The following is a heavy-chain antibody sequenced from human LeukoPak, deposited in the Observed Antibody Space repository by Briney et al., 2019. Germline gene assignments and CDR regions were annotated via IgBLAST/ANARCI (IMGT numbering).Heavy chain of an antibody. CDR1: GISISNFS. V-gene: IGHV4-59*01. CDR3: ARDTTVASRMQY. Sequence: KPSETLSLTCTVSGISISNFSCTWIRQFPGKGLEWIGSIYSRSPNYTPPFKSRVAIPVHTSKNQFSLRLNSVTTADPAVYYCARDTTVASRMQYWGQGTLVTVSS. J-gene: IGHJ4*02. D-gene: IGHD6-19*01. CDR2: IYSRSP.